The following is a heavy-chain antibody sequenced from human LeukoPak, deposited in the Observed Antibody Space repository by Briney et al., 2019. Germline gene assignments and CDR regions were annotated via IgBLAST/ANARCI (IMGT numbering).Heavy chain of an antibody. D-gene: IGHD3-22*01. Sequence: PSETLSLTCTVSGGSISSSGYYWGWIRQPPGKGLEWIGSIYYSGSTYYNPSLKSRVTISVDTSKNQFSLKLSSVTAADTAVYYCARGPYYYDSSGYYIPYYGMDVWGQGTTVTVSS. J-gene: IGHJ6*02. V-gene: IGHV4-39*07. CDR3: ARGPYYYDSSGYYIPYYGMDV. CDR2: IYYSGST. CDR1: GGSISSSGYY.